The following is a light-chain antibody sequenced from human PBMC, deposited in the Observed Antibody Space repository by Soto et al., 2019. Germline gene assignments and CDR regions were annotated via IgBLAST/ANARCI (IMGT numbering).Light chain of an antibody. CDR3: MQALQTRLT. CDR2: LGS. V-gene: IGKV2-28*01. CDR1: QSLLQSNGYNY. J-gene: IGKJ4*01. Sequence: DIVMTQSPLSLPVTPGEPASISCRSSQSLLQSNGYNYLDWYLQKPGQSPQLLIYLGSNRASGVPDRFSGSGSGTDFTLKISRVDAEDVGVYYCMQALQTRLTFGGGTKVEIK.